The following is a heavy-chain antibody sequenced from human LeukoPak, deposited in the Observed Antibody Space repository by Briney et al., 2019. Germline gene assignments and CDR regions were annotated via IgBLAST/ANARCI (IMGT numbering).Heavy chain of an antibody. CDR1: GFTFSSYS. J-gene: IGHJ5*02. D-gene: IGHD6-13*01. Sequence: PGGSLRLSCAASGFTFSSYSMNWVRQAPGKGLEWVSYISSSSSTIYYADSVKGRFTISRDNAKNSLYLQMNSLRAEDTAVYYCARGSKEQQLNTWGQGTLVTVSS. CDR2: ISSSSSTI. V-gene: IGHV3-48*04. CDR3: ARGSKEQQLNT.